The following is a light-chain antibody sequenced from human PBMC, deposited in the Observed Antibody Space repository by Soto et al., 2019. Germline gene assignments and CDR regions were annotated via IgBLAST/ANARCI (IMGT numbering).Light chain of an antibody. V-gene: IGKV1-39*01. CDR3: QHSYTPPFS. Sequence: DIQMTQSPSSLSASVGDRVTITCRASQTISTYLCWYQQKPGNAPKLLIYAASTLQGGVPSRFSGSGSGTDFTLTIDSLQPDDFATYYCQHSYTPPFSFGPGTRVDIQ. CDR1: QTISTY. CDR2: AAS. J-gene: IGKJ3*01.